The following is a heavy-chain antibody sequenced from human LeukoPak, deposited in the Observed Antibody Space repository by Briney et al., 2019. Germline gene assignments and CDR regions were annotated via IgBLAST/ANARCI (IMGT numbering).Heavy chain of an antibody. D-gene: IGHD3-22*01. CDR1: GFTLSSYA. CDR3: ARGYYDSSGFPYYFDY. Sequence: GGSLRLSCAASGFTLSSYAMHWVRQAPGKGLEWVAVISYDGSNKYYADSVKGRFTISRDNSKNTLYLQMNSLRAEDTAVYYCARGYYDSSGFPYYFDYWGQGTLVTVSS. V-gene: IGHV3-30-3*01. J-gene: IGHJ4*02. CDR2: ISYDGSNK.